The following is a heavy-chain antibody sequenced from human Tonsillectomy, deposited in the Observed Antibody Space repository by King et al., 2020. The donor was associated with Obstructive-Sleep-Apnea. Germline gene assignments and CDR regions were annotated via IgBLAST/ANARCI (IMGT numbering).Heavy chain of an antibody. CDR2: IIPILGIA. D-gene: IGHD2-21*02. Sequence: QLVQSGAEVKKPGSSVKVSCKASGGTFSSYAISWVRQAPGQGLEWMGGIIPILGIANYAQKFQGRVTITADKSTSTAYMELSSLRSEDTAVYYCASPLAYCGGDCYSYYYYGMDVWGQGTTVAVSS. V-gene: IGHV1-69*10. CDR3: ASPLAYCGGDCYSYYYYGMDV. CDR1: GGTFSSYA. J-gene: IGHJ6*02.